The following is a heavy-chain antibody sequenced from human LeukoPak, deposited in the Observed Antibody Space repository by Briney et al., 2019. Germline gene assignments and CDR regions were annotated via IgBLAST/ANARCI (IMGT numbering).Heavy chain of an antibody. Sequence: ASVKVSCKASGYTFTSYGISWVRQAPGQGLEWMGWISAYNGNTNYAQKLQGRVTMTTDTSTSTAYMELRSLRSDDTAVYYCARDSVPAATPYYYYYYMDVWGKGTTVTVSS. J-gene: IGHJ6*03. D-gene: IGHD2-2*01. CDR1: GYTFTSYG. CDR2: ISAYNGNT. CDR3: ARDSVPAATPYYYYYYMDV. V-gene: IGHV1-18*01.